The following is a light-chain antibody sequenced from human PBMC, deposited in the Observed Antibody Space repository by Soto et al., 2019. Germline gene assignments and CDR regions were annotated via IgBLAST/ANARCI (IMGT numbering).Light chain of an antibody. Sequence: EIVLTQSPGTLSLSPGERATLSCRASQSVSNNYLTWYQQKPGQAPRLLIAGAASRATGIPDRFNGSGSGTDFTLTFSRLEPEDFAVYYCQQYGSSPLTCGGGTKVEIK. V-gene: IGKV3-20*01. CDR3: QQYGSSPLT. J-gene: IGKJ4*01. CDR1: QSVSNNY. CDR2: GAA.